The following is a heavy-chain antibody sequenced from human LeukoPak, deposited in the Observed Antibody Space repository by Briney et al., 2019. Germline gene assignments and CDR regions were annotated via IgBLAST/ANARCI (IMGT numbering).Heavy chain of an antibody. CDR2: INPNSGGT. J-gene: IGHJ4*02. Sequence: VASVKVSCKASGYTFTGYYMHWVRQAPGQGLEWMGCINPNSGGTNYAQKFKGGVTMTRDTSISTDYMELSRLRSDDTAVYYCARAAEAADDYWGQGTLVTVSS. D-gene: IGHD6-13*01. CDR3: ARAAEAADDY. V-gene: IGHV1-2*02. CDR1: GYTFTGYY.